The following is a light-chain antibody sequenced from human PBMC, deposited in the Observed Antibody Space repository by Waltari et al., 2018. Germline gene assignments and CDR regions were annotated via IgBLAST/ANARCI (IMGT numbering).Light chain of an antibody. CDR3: QQHGTLPAT. V-gene: IGKV3-20*01. Sequence: EIVLTQSPGTASLSPGERVTLSCRASQSVGSSSLAWYQQKPGQAPRLVIYRASRRATGIPDRFSGSGSGTDFSLTISRLEPEYFAVYYCQQHGTLPATFGQGTKGEIK. CDR1: QSVGSSS. J-gene: IGKJ1*01. CDR2: RAS.